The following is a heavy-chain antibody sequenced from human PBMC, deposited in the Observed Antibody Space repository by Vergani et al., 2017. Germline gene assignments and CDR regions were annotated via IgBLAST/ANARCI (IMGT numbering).Heavy chain of an antibody. D-gene: IGHD2-2*01. CDR1: GGSISSGGYY. V-gene: IGHV4-31*03. J-gene: IGHJ4*02. CDR2: IYYSGST. CDR3: ARVGSYQLLRRFYFDY. Sequence: QVQLQESGPGLVKPSQTLSLTCTVSGGSISSGGYYWSWIRQHPGKGLEWIGYIYYSGSTNYNPSLKSRVTIAVDTSKNQFSLKLSSVTAADTAVYYCARVGSYQLLRRFYFDYWGQGTLVTVSS.